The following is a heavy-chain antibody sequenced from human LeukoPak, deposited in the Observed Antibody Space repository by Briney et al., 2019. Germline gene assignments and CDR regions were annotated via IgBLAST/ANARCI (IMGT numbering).Heavy chain of an antibody. CDR3: ARETEYSSSSWFDP. Sequence: SVKVSCKASGGTFSSYAISWVRQAPGQGLEWMGGIIPIFGTVNYAQKFQGRVTITADESTSTAYMELSSLRSEDTAVYYCARETEYSSSSWFDPWGQGTLVTVSS. CDR1: GGTFSSYA. D-gene: IGHD6-6*01. J-gene: IGHJ5*02. CDR2: IIPIFGTV. V-gene: IGHV1-69*13.